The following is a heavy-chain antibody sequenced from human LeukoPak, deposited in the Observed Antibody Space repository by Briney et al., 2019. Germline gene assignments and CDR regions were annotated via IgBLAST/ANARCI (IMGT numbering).Heavy chain of an antibody. CDR3: ASGSGTYSPDY. D-gene: IGHD3-10*01. CDR2: ITPNSGGT. J-gene: IGHJ4*02. V-gene: IGHV1-2*02. CDR1: GYTFTGQY. Sequence: ASVKVSFKASGYTFTGQYLHWVRQAPGQGLEWMGWITPNSGGTNYAQKFQGRVTMTRDTSITTAYMELSRLTSNDTAVYFCASGSGTYSPDYWGQGTLVTVSS.